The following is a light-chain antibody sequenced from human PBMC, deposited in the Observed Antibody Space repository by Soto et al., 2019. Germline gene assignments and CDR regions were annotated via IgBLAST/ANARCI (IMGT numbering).Light chain of an antibody. CDR3: QQSYSSPYT. J-gene: IGKJ2*01. Sequence: DIQMTQSPSSLSAAVGDRVTLTCRASQDINKYLNWYRQTPGKAPDLLIFATSTLHSGVPSRFSGSRSGTAFSLTISSLQPEDFATYYCQQSYSSPYTFGQGTKLEF. CDR2: ATS. V-gene: IGKV1-39*01. CDR1: QDINKY.